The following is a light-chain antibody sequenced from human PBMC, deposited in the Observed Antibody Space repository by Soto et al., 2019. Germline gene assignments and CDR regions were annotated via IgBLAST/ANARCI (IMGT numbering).Light chain of an antibody. CDR3: QQYDNLPST. Sequence: DIPLTQSPSSRAASAGGRGTIACRASQDISNYLNWYQQKPGKAPKLLIYDASNLETGVPSRFSGSGSGTDFTFTISSLQPEDIATYYCQQYDNLPSTFGQGTRLEIK. V-gene: IGKV1-33*01. CDR2: DAS. J-gene: IGKJ5*01. CDR1: QDISNY.